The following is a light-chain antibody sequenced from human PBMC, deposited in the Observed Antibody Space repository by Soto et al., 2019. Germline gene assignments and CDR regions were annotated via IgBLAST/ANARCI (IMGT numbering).Light chain of an antibody. CDR2: AAS. J-gene: IGKJ5*01. CDR1: QGISTY. CDR3: QQADTFPIT. V-gene: IGKV1-39*01. Sequence: DIHMTQSPSTLSGSLVDIVTITCRASQGISTYLNWYQQKPGKAPKLLIYAASSLQSGVPSRFSGSGFGTDFTLTISSLQPEDSAIYYCQQADTFPITFGQGTRLEIK.